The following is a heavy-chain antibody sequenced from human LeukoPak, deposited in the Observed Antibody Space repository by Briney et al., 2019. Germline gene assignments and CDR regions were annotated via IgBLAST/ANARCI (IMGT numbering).Heavy chain of an antibody. CDR2: VNSDGSGT. Sequence: GGSLRLSCAASGFTFSSYWMHWVRQAPGKGLVWVSRVNSDGSGTSYADSVKGRFTFSRDNAKNTLYLQMNSLRAEDTAVYYCARDGVATIDLEYWGQGTLVTVSS. D-gene: IGHD5-24*01. V-gene: IGHV3-74*01. CDR1: GFTFSSYW. J-gene: IGHJ4*02. CDR3: ARDGVATIDLEY.